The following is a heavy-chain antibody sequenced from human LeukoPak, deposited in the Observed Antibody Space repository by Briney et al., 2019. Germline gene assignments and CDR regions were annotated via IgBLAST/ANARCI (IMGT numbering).Heavy chain of an antibody. V-gene: IGHV4-31*03. J-gene: IGHJ6*02. D-gene: IGHD4-17*01. CDR1: GGSISSGGYY. Sequence: PSQTLSLTCTVSGGSISSGGYYWSWIRQHPGKGLEWIGYIYYSGSTYYNPSLKSRVTISVDTSKNQFSLKLSSVTAADTAVYYCARDLRVSGDYEGDYYYYGMDVWGQGTTVTVSS. CDR2: IYYSGST. CDR3: ARDLRVSGDYEGDYYYYGMDV.